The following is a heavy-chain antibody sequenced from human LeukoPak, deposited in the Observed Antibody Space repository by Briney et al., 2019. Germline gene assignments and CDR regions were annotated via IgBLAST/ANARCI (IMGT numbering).Heavy chain of an antibody. Sequence: SETLSLTCTVSGGSISSSSYYWGWIRQPRGKGLEWIGSIYYSGSTYYNPSLKSRVTISVDTSKNQFSLKLSSVTAADTAVYYCARDAVGATAFDYWGQGTLVTVSS. D-gene: IGHD1-26*01. V-gene: IGHV4-39*07. CDR1: GGSISSSSYY. J-gene: IGHJ4*02. CDR2: IYYSGST. CDR3: ARDAVGATAFDY.